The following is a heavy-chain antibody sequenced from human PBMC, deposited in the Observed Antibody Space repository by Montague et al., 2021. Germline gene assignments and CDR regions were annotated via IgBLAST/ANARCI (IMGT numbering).Heavy chain of an antibody. D-gene: IGHD6-13*01. J-gene: IGHJ5*02. Sequence: SETLSLTCTVSGASITSNIYYWGWIRQSPGKGLEWTGSIYYSGNSFYQPSLKSRITMAVDTSKNQFSPKLSSVTAADTAIYYCARVFSSWYVGWFDPWGQGTLVTVSS. CDR3: ARVFSSWYVGWFDP. V-gene: IGHV4-39*07. CDR1: GASITSNIYY. CDR2: IYYSGNS.